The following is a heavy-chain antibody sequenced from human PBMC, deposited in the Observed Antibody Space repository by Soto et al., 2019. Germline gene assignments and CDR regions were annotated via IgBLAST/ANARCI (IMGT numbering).Heavy chain of an antibody. Sequence: TLSLTCTVSGGSISSSSYYWGWIRQPPGKVLEWIGSIYYSGSTYYNPSLKSRVTISVDTSKNQFSLKLSSVTAADTAVYYCARQSGWYRTYYYYGMDVWGQGTTVTVSS. D-gene: IGHD6-19*01. J-gene: IGHJ6*02. CDR2: IYYSGST. CDR3: ARQSGWYRTYYYYGMDV. V-gene: IGHV4-39*01. CDR1: GGSISSSSYY.